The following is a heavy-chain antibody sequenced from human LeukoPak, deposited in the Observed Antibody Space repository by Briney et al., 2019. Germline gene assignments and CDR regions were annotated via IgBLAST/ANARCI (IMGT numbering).Heavy chain of an antibody. Sequence: PGGSLRLSCAASGFTFDNYGMSWVRQVPGKGLEWVSGINWNGGSTGYADSVTGRSTISRDNAKNSLYLQMNSLRAEDTALYYCARGVYYYDSSGYYILGYWGQGTLVTVSS. V-gene: IGHV3-20*04. CDR2: INWNGGST. CDR3: ARGVYYYDSSGYYILGY. J-gene: IGHJ4*02. D-gene: IGHD3-22*01. CDR1: GFTFDNYG.